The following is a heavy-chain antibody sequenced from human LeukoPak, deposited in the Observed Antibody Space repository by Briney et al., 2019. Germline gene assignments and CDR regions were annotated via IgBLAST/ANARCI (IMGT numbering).Heavy chain of an antibody. CDR1: GLTFSSYW. V-gene: IGHV3-74*01. J-gene: IGHJ4*02. CDR2: VNSDGSTT. D-gene: IGHD6-13*01. CDR3: AMSGPYTGSTWTFDS. Sequence: GGSLRLSCAASGLTFSSYWMHWARQAPGKGLVWVSRVNSDGSTTSYADSVKGRFTISRDNAKNTLYLQVNSLRAEDTAVSHCAMSGPYTGSTWTFDSWGQGALVTVSS.